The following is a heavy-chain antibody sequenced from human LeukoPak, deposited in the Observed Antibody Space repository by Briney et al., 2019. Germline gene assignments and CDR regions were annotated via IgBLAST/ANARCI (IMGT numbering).Heavy chain of an antibody. V-gene: IGHV4-39*07. J-gene: IGHJ4*02. CDR3: ASSGIMITFGGVIVPYFDY. CDR1: GGSISSSSYY. CDR2: IYYSGST. D-gene: IGHD3-16*02. Sequence: SETLSLTCTVSGGSISSSSYYWGWIRQPPGKGLEWIGSIYYSGSTYYNPSLKSRVTISVDTSKNQFSLKLSSVTAADTAVYYCASSGIMITFGGVIVPYFDYWGQGTLVTVSS.